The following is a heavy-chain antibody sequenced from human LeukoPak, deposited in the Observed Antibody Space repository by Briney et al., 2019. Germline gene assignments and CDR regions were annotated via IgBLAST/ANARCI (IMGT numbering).Heavy chain of an antibody. J-gene: IGHJ4*02. V-gene: IGHV3-23*01. CDR2: IIGNSVST. CDR3: AKGRRDGYNYPFFDS. CDR1: GFTFSNSA. Sequence: GGSLRLSCAASGFTFSNSAMSWVRQAPGKGLEWVSNIIGNSVSTYYADFVKGRFTISRDNSNNTLFPQMNSLSADDTAIYFCAKGRRDGYNYPFFDSWGQGAWVIVSS. D-gene: IGHD5-24*01.